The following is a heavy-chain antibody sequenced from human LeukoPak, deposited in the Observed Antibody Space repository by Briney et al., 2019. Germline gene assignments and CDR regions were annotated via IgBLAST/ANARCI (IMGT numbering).Heavy chain of an antibody. J-gene: IGHJ3*01. CDR1: GDSITSYF. V-gene: IGHV4-59*01. CDR2: IYSRGTT. CDR3: ARVTRTYDAFEV. D-gene: IGHD2-21*02. Sequence: SETLSLTCTVSGDSITSYFWTWIRQPPGKGLEWLGYIYSRGTTPYNPSLESRLTMSTDTSKNQFSLSLRSVTTADTAVYFCARVTRTYDAFEVWGQPIMGTVSS.